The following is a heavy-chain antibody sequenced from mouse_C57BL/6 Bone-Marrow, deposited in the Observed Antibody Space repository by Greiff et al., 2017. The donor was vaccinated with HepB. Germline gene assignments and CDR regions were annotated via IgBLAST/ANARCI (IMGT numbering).Heavy chain of an antibody. CDR2: INPGCGGT. J-gene: IGHJ4*01. CDR1: GYAFTNYL. CDR3: ARDDYDAMDY. V-gene: IGHV1-54*01. Sequence: QVQLQQSGAELVRPGPSVKVSCKASGYAFTNYLIKWVKQRPGQGLEWIGVINPGCGGTNYNEKFKGKATLTADKSSSTTYMQLSSLTSEDSAVYFCARDDYDAMDYWGQGTSVTVSS.